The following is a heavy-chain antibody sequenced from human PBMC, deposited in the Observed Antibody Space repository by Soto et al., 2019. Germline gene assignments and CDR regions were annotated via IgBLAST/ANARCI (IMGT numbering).Heavy chain of an antibody. D-gene: IGHD1-26*01. Sequence: SETLSLTCSVSGASIRSYYWRWIRQPPGKGLEWIGYVYTSDYTRYSSSLKSRVTISVDTSKSQFYLRLNSVTAADTAVYYCARDMHAGFTHYFDPSGQGTLVT. J-gene: IGHJ5*02. V-gene: IGHV4-4*08. CDR2: VYTSDYT. CDR3: ARDMHAGFTHYFDP. CDR1: GASIRSYY.